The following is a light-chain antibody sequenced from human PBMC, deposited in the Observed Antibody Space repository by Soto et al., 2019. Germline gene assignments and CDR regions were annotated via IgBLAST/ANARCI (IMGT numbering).Light chain of an antibody. CDR1: PSCLHITGDTF. J-gene: IGKJ5*01. CDR3: MQSTQLPPT. Sequence: DVVMTQTPLSLSVAPGQPASSSCKSSPSCLHITGDTFLFWYLQKPGQSPQLLIYEVSTRVSGVPDRFSGSGSGTDFTLEISRVETDDVGIYYCMQSTQLPPTFGQGTRLEIK. CDR2: EVS. V-gene: IGKV2D-29*02.